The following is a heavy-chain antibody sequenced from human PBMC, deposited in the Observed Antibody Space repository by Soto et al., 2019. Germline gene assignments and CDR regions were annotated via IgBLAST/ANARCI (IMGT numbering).Heavy chain of an antibody. V-gene: IGHV3-23*01. Sequence: LRLSCAASGFTFSSYAINWVRQAPGKGLEWVSAITPSGGNTYYADSVKGRFTISRDNSRNTLSLQMNSLRAEDTAVYYCAKSGSHSYFDHWGQGTLVTVS. CDR2: ITPSGGNT. J-gene: IGHJ4*02. D-gene: IGHD1-26*01. CDR3: AKSGSHSYFDH. CDR1: GFTFSSYA.